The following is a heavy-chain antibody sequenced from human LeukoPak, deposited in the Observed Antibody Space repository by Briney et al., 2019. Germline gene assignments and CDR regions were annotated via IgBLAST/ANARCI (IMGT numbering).Heavy chain of an antibody. J-gene: IGHJ4*02. CDR2: INWNGGST. Sequence: GGSLRLSCAASGFTFAEYGMSWVRQAPGKGLEWVSGINWNGGSTGYADSVKGRFTISRDNAKNSLYLQMNSLRAEDTAVYYCARDVLRGYSCGLDSWGQGTLVTVSS. D-gene: IGHD5-18*01. CDR1: GFTFAEYG. CDR3: ARDVLRGYSCGLDS. V-gene: IGHV3-20*04.